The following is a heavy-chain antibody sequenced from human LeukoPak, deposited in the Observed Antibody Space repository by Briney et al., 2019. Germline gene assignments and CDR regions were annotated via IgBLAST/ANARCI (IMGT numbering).Heavy chain of an antibody. Sequence: GASVKVSCKASGGTFSSYAISWVRQAPGQGLEWMGRIIPIFGIANYAQKFQGRVTITADKSTSTAYMELSSLRSEDTAVYYCARARSDYYDSSGYYYTGGFDIWGQGTMVTVSS. CDR2: IIPIFGIA. V-gene: IGHV1-69*04. D-gene: IGHD3-22*01. J-gene: IGHJ3*02. CDR3: ARARSDYYDSSGYYYTGGFDI. CDR1: GGTFSSYA.